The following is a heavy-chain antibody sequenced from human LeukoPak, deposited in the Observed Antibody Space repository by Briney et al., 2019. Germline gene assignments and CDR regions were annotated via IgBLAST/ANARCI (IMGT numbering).Heavy chain of an antibody. CDR1: GSTLSSYS. V-gene: IGHV3-48*01. CDR3: ARLGDHFHWNLGL. Sequence: PGGSLTLSCAATGSTLSSYSMNWVRQAPGKGLEWVSHISISGSTIHYADSVRGRFTISRDSAKNSLYLQMNSLRADDTAVYFCARLGDHFHWNLGLWGRATLVTVSS. D-gene: IGHD3-3*02. CDR2: ISISGSTI. J-gene: IGHJ2*01.